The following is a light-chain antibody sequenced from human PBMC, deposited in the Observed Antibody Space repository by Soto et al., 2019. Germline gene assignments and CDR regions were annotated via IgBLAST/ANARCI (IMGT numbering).Light chain of an antibody. CDR2: AAS. V-gene: IGKV1-27*01. Sequence: DIQLAHYRSTQPRAGGESRSRRSRASQGISNYLAWYQQKPGKVPKLLIYAASTLQSGVPSRFSGSGCRPDTSLVSSILQPEDAASHYWQQYNRAPRTFGEGTQVDIK. CDR3: QQYNRAPRT. CDR1: QGISNY. J-gene: IGKJ1*01.